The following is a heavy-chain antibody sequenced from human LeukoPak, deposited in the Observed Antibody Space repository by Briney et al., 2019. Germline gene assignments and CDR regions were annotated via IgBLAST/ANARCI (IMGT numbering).Heavy chain of an antibody. CDR1: GFTVSSSY. CDR2: IYSGGST. CDR3: ARGGEYFDSNDYIKTFDY. V-gene: IGHV3-53*01. D-gene: IGHD3-22*01. J-gene: IGHJ4*02. Sequence: GGSLRLSCAASGFTVSSSYMNWVRQAPGKGLEWVSVIYSGGSTYYADSVKGRFTISRDNSKNTLNLQMNSLRAENTGRYCSARGGEYFDSNDYIKTFDYWGQGTLVTVSS.